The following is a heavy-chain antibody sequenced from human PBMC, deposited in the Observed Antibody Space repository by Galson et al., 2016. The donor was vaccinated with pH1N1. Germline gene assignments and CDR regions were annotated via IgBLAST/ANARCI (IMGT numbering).Heavy chain of an antibody. J-gene: IGHJ6*02. Sequence: SVKVSCKASADTFNRYGTTWVLQAPGQGLQWMGWINTRNGYTRISQKFQGRVTMTTDTTTRTVYMDLGSLKSDDTGVYYCARGRGDLAGYYYGLDVWGQGTTVTVSS. CDR1: ADTFNRYG. V-gene: IGHV1-18*01. CDR3: ARGRGDLAGYYYGLDV. CDR2: INTRNGYT.